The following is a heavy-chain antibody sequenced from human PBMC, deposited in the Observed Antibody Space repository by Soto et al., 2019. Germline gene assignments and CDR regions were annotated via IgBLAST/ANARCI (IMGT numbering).Heavy chain of an antibody. J-gene: IGHJ4*02. Sequence: LRLSCAASGFTFDDYAMHWVRQAPGKGLEWVSGISWNSGSIGYADSVKGRFTISRDNAKNSLYLQMNSLRAEDTALYYCAKDINPFNAAHSPPDYWGQGTLVTVSS. CDR1: GFTFDDYA. V-gene: IGHV3-9*01. CDR2: ISWNSGSI. CDR3: AKDINPFNAAHSPPDY. D-gene: IGHD6-13*01.